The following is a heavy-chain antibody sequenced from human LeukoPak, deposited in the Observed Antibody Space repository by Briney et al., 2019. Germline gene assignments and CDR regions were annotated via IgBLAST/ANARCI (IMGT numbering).Heavy chain of an antibody. CDR3: AKARGYSSSWYGDY. V-gene: IGHV3-23*01. Sequence: GGSLRLSCAAFGFTFSSYAMSWVRQAPGKGLEWVSAISGSGGSTYYADSVKGRFTISRDNSKNTLYLQMNSLRAEDTAVYYCAKARGYSSSWYGDYWGQGTLVTVTS. CDR2: ISGSGGST. D-gene: IGHD6-13*01. J-gene: IGHJ4*02. CDR1: GFTFSSYA.